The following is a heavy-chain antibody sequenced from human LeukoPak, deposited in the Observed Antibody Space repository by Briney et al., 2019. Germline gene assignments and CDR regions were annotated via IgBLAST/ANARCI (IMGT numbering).Heavy chain of an antibody. V-gene: IGHV3-66*01. CDR2: IYSGGET. Sequence: PGRSLRLSCAPSGFTVSNSYMSWVRQAPGQGLEWVSFIYSGGETYNADSVKGRFTISRDDSENMLWLQMNSLRAEDTAVYYCARVSGGGYALRFWGQGTLVTVSS. D-gene: IGHD5-12*01. CDR3: ARVSGGGYALRF. CDR1: GFTVSNSY. J-gene: IGHJ4*02.